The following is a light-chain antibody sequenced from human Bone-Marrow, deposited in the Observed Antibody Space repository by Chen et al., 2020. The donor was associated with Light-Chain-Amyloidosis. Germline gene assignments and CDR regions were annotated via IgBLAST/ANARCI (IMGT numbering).Light chain of an antibody. CDR2: RDT. J-gene: IGLJ2*01. CDR1: DLPTKY. Sequence: SYELTQPPSVSVSPAQTARITCSGDDLPTKYAYWYQQKPGQAPVLVIHRDTERPSGISERFYGSSSGTTATLTISGVQAEDEADYHCQSADSSGTYEVIFGGGTKLTVL. CDR3: QSADSSGTYEVI. V-gene: IGLV3-25*03.